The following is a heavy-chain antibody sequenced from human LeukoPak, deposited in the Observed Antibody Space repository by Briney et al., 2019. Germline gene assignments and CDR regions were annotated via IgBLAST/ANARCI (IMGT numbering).Heavy chain of an antibody. CDR2: IYTSGSI. CDR1: GGSISSYY. D-gene: IGHD3-22*01. CDR3: ARVDAYYYDSSGYYYYFDY. V-gene: IGHV4-4*07. Sequence: PSETLSLTCTVSGGSISSYYWSWLRQPAGKGLEWIGRIYTSGSINYNPSLKSRVTMSVDTSKNQFSLKLSSVTAADTAVYYCARVDAYYYDSSGYYYYFDYWGQGTLVTVSS. J-gene: IGHJ4*02.